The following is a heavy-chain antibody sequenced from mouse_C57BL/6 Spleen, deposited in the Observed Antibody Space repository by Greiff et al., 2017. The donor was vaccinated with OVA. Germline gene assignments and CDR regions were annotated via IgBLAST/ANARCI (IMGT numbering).Heavy chain of an antibody. CDR2: VYPYNGGT. D-gene: IGHD1-2*01. Sequence: EVQLQQSGPVLVKPGPSVKISCKASGFTFTDYYMHWVKQSHGKSLEWIGLVYPYNGGTSYNQKFKGKATLTVDTSSSTAYMELNGLTSEDSAVYYCARAASGLGRQAWFAYWGQGTLVTVSA. CDR1: GFTFTDYY. CDR3: ARAASGLGRQAWFAY. V-gene: IGHV1-36*01. J-gene: IGHJ3*01.